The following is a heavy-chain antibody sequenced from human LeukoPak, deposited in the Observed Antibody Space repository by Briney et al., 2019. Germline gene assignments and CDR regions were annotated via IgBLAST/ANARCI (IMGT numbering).Heavy chain of an antibody. Sequence: WIRQPPGKGLEWLVSIYYSVTTYYIPSLNSRVTISVDTSKIQFSLELSSVTAADTAVYYCARLYYDSSGYFDYWGQGTLXTV. V-gene: IGHV4-39*01. D-gene: IGHD3-22*01. J-gene: IGHJ4*02. CDR3: ARLYYDSSGYFDY. CDR2: IYYSVTT.